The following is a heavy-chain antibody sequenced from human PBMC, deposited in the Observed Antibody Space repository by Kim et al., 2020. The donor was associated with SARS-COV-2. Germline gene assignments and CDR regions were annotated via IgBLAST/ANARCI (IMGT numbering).Heavy chain of an antibody. CDR1: GFTFSSYA. CDR2: ISGSGGST. V-gene: IGHV3-23*01. Sequence: GGSLRLSCAASGFTFSSYAMSWVRQAPGKGLEWVSAISGSGGSTYYADSVKGRFTISRDNSKNTLYLQMNSLRAEDTAVYYCAKDRFYSGYDFGKDDLPYGWRPGPLVDYWGQGTLVTVSS. CDR3: AKDRFYSGYDFGKDDLPYGWRPGPLVDY. D-gene: IGHD5-12*01. J-gene: IGHJ4*02.